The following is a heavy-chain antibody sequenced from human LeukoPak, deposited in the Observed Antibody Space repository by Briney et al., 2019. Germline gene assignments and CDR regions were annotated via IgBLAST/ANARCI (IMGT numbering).Heavy chain of an antibody. J-gene: IGHJ4*02. Sequence: GGSLRLSCAASGFTFSSYGMHWVRQAPGKGLEWVAFIRYDGSNKYYADSVKGRFTISRDNSMNTLYLQMNSLRAEDTAVYYCAKDKRGGIAAHHFDYWGQGTLVTVSS. V-gene: IGHV3-30*02. CDR2: IRYDGSNK. CDR3: AKDKRGGIAAHHFDY. D-gene: IGHD6-6*01. CDR1: GFTFSSYG.